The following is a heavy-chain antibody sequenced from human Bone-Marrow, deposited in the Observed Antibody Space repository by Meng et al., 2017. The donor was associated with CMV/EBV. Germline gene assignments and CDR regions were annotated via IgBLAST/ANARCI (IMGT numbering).Heavy chain of an antibody. V-gene: IGHV4-30-4*08. CDR3: ARNVESYFEY. CDR1: GGSISSGDYD. D-gene: IGHD5-24*01. CDR2: ISDSGRT. Sequence: SETLSLTCTVSGGSISSGDYDWSWIRQPPGRGLEWIGHISDSGRTHYNSPLKSRVTISIDSSKNQFSLKLRSVTAADTAVYYCARNVESYFEYWGQGMVVPVSS. J-gene: IGHJ4*02.